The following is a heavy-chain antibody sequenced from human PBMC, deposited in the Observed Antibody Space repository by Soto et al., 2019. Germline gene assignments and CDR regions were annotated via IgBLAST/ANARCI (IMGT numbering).Heavy chain of an antibody. J-gene: IGHJ3*02. V-gene: IGHV3-30*18. CDR2: ISYDGSNK. CDR1: GFTFSSYG. Sequence: QVQLVESGGGVVQPGRSLRLSCAASGFTFSSYGMHWVRQAPGKGLEWVAVISYDGSNKYYADSVKGRFTISRDNSKNTLYLQMNSLRAEDTAVYYCAKDQGGASDAFDIWGQGTMVTVSS. D-gene: IGHD1-26*01. CDR3: AKDQGGASDAFDI.